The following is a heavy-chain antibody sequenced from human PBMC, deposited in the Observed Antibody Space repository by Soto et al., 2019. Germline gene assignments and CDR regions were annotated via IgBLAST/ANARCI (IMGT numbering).Heavy chain of an antibody. V-gene: IGHV3-23*01. CDR1: GFTFIIYS. Sequence: PWGSLILSCAASGFTFIIYSMNWVGQAPGKGLEWVSAISGSGADTYYADSVKGRFTISRANSKNTLYLQMNSLRAEDTAVYYCAKEPRSNGYFDLWGRGTLVTVSS. J-gene: IGHJ2*01. CDR3: AKEPRSNGYFDL. CDR2: ISGSGADT. D-gene: IGHD3-16*01.